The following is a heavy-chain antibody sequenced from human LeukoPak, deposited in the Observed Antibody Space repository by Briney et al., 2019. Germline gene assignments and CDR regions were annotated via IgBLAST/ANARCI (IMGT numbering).Heavy chain of an antibody. D-gene: IGHD2-2*01. Sequence: PGGSLRLSCAASGFTFSSYAMSWVRQAPGKGLEWVSAISGSGGSTYYADSVKGRFTISRDNSKNTLYLQMNSLRAEDTAVYYCAKLYCSSTSCSYYYYYMDVWGKGTTATVSS. CDR3: AKLYCSSTSCSYYYYYMDV. J-gene: IGHJ6*03. CDR2: ISGSGGST. CDR1: GFTFSSYA. V-gene: IGHV3-23*01.